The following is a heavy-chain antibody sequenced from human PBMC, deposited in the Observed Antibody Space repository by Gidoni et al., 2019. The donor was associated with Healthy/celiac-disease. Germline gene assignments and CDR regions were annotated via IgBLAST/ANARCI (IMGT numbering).Heavy chain of an antibody. CDR3: ARGEFYLPVVTAPAL. Sequence: EVQLVESGGGLVQPGGSLRLACAAAGFSFSSYEMNWVRQAPGKGLEWVSYISSSGSTIYYADSVKGRFTISRDNAKNSLYLQMNSLRAEDTAVYYCARGEFYLPVVTAPALWGQGTLVTVSS. CDR1: GFSFSSYE. V-gene: IGHV3-48*03. CDR2: ISSSGSTI. D-gene: IGHD2-21*02. J-gene: IGHJ4*02.